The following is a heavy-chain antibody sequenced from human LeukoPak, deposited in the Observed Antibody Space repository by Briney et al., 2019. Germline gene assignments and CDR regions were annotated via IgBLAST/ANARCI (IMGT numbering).Heavy chain of an antibody. V-gene: IGHV4-39*01. CDR2: IYYSGST. Sequence: SETLYLTCTVSGGSISSGGYYWAWIRQPPVKGLEWIGTIYYSGSTYYNPSLKSRVTIFVDTSKNQFSLKLSSVTAADTAVYYCARKVLTWFGELSEYYFDYWGQGTLVTVSS. J-gene: IGHJ4*02. CDR1: GGSISSGGYY. D-gene: IGHD3-10*01. CDR3: ARKVLTWFGELSEYYFDY.